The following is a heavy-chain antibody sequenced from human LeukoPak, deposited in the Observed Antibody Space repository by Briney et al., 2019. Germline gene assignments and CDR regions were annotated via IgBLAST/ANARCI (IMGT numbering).Heavy chain of an antibody. CDR2: IYHSGST. CDR3: AGDNYYDSSGYYEENWFDP. CDR1: GGSISSGGYY. D-gene: IGHD3-22*01. V-gene: IGHV4-30-2*01. J-gene: IGHJ5*02. Sequence: PSETLSLTCTVSGGSISSGGYYWSWIRQPPGKGLEWIGCIYHSGSTYYNPSLKSRVTMSVDTSKNQFSLKLSSVTAADTAVYYCAGDNYYDSSGYYEENWFDPWGQGTLVTVSS.